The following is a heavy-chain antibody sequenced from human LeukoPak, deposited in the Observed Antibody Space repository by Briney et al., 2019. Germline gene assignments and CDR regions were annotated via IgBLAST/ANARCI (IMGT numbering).Heavy chain of an antibody. Sequence: GGSLRLSCAASGFTFSSYGMHWVRQAPGKGLGWVAFIRYDGSNKYYADSVKGRFTISRDNSKNTLYLQMNSLRAEDTAVYYCAKTYYEFWSGYYWGQGTLVTVSS. CDR2: IRYDGSNK. V-gene: IGHV3-30*02. J-gene: IGHJ4*02. CDR1: GFTFSSYG. D-gene: IGHD3-3*01. CDR3: AKTYYEFWSGYY.